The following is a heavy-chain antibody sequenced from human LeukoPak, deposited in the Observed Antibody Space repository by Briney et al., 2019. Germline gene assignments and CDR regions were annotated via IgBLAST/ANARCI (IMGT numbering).Heavy chain of an antibody. V-gene: IGHV3-53*04. D-gene: IGHD5-18*01. J-gene: IGHJ3*02. CDR3: ATYGDTAMVRGAFDI. CDR1: GFTVSSNY. CDR2: IYSGGST. Sequence: GGSLRLSCAASGFTVSSNYMSWVRQAPGKGLEWVSVIYSGGSTYYADSVKGRFTISRHNSKNTLNLQMNSLRAEDTAVYYCATYGDTAMVRGAFDIWGQGTMVTVSS.